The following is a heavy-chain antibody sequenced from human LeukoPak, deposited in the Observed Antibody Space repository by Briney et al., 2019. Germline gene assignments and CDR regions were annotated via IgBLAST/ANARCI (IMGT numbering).Heavy chain of an antibody. D-gene: IGHD2/OR15-2a*01. Sequence: SETLSLTCAVSGGSISSYYWSWIRQPAGKGLEWIGCIYTSGSTNYNPSLKSRVTMSVDTSKNQFSLKLSSVTAADTAVYYCAREPLYASRAFDIWGQGTMVTVSS. CDR1: GGSISSYY. CDR2: IYTSGST. J-gene: IGHJ3*02. V-gene: IGHV4-4*07. CDR3: AREPLYASRAFDI.